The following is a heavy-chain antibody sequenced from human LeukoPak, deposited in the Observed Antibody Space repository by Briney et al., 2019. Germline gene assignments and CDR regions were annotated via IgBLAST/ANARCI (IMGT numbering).Heavy chain of an antibody. V-gene: IGHV3-74*01. D-gene: IGHD5-12*01. CDR1: GFTFSSYW. CDR3: ARVGEDIVADYYGMDV. Sequence: TGGSLRLSCAASGFTFSSYWMHWVRQAPGKGLVWVSRINSDGSSTSYADSVKGQFTISRDNAKNTLYLQMNSLRAEDTAVYYCARVGEDIVADYYGMDVWGKGTTVTVSS. J-gene: IGHJ6*04. CDR2: INSDGSST.